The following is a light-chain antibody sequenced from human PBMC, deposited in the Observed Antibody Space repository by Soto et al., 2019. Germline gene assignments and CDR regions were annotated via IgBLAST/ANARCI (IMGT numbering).Light chain of an antibody. CDR3: SSYKRGSSLI. CDR2: EVT. J-gene: IGLJ2*01. CDR1: SSDIGGYNY. V-gene: IGLV2-14*01. Sequence: QSALTQPASVSGSLGKSITISCTGTSSDIGGYNYVSWYQQHPGNAPKLLIYEVTNRPSGVSNRFSAAKSANTAYLTISGLQAEDEADYYCSSYKRGSSLIFGGGTKLTVL.